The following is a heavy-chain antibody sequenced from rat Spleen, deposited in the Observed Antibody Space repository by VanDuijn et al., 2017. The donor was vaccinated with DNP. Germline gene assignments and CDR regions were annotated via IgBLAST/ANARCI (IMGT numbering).Heavy chain of an antibody. Sequence: VQLQESGPGLVKPSQPLSLTCSVTGYSITSNYWGWIRQFPGNKMEYIGHISYSGSTNYNPSLKSRISITRDTSKNHFFLHLNSVTSEDTGTYYCARWTRYFDNWGQGVMVTVSS. D-gene: IGHD1-7*01. CDR2: ISYSGST. CDR3: ARWTRYFDN. CDR1: GYSITSNY. V-gene: IGHV3-1*01. J-gene: IGHJ2*01.